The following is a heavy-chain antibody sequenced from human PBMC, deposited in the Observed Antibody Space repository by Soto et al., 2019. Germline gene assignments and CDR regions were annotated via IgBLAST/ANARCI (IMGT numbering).Heavy chain of an antibody. CDR3: AKDRQPDGIWTFDS. V-gene: IGHV3-23*01. D-gene: IGHD3-9*01. Sequence: GGSLRLSCAASGFTFSTYTISWVRKAPGKGLEWVSGIGCCSGSGTYYADFVKGRFTISRDNSKNMVFLQMNGLRAEDTAVYYCAKDRQPDGIWTFDSWGQGTPVTVSS. CDR2: IGCCSGSGT. CDR1: GFTFSTYT. J-gene: IGHJ4*02.